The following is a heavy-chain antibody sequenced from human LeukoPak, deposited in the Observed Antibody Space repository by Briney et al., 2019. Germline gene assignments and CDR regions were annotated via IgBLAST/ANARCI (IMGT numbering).Heavy chain of an antibody. CDR1: GFTFNNYG. CDR3: ARDREEWLLMSYFDY. CDR2: ISYDGSNK. Sequence: GGSLRLSCAASGFTFNNYGMHWVRQAPGKGLEWVAVISYDGSNKYYADSVKGRFTIFRDNSKNTLYLQMNSLRAEDTAVYYCARDREEWLLMSYFDYWGQGTLVTVSS. J-gene: IGHJ4*02. V-gene: IGHV3-30*19. D-gene: IGHD3-3*01.